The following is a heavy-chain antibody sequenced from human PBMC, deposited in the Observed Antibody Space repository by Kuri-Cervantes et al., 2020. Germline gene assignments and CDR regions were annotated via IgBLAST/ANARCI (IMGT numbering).Heavy chain of an antibody. CDR2: MNPNSGNT. CDR1: GYSFTSYG. D-gene: IGHD2-8*02. V-gene: IGHV1-8*02. J-gene: IGHJ4*02. CDR3: ARVYCTGGVCYGFFGFDY. Sequence: ASVKVSCKASGYSFTSYGISWVRQAPGQGLEWMGWMNPNSGNTGYAQKFQGRVTMTRNTSISTAYMELSSLRSEDTAVYYCARVYCTGGVCYGFFGFDYWGQGTLVTVSS.